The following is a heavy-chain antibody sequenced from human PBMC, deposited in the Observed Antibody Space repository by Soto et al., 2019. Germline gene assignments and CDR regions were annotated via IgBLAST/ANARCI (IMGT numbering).Heavy chain of an antibody. V-gene: IGHV4-39*01. J-gene: IGHJ4*02. CDR1: GGSISSSSYY. CDR3: ARQVGYFDWLLRLDY. CDR2: IYYSGST. D-gene: IGHD3-9*01. Sequence: ETLSLTCTVSGGSISSSSYYWGWIRQPPGKGLEWIGSIYYSGSTYYNPSLKSRVTISVDTSKNQFSLKLSSVTAADTAVYYCARQVGYFDWLLRLDYWGQGTLVTVSS.